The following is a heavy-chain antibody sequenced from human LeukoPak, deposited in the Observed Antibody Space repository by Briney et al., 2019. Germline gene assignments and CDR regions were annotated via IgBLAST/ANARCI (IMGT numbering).Heavy chain of an antibody. CDR3: ATDRQVYGSGEYYFDY. CDR1: GGSVSSRNYS. D-gene: IGHD3-10*01. V-gene: IGHV4-61*01. CDR2: IYNSGST. J-gene: IGHJ4*02. Sequence: PSETLSITCSVSGGSVSSRNYSWTWIRQPPGKGLEWIGYIYNSGSTKCNPSLKSRVTISVDTSKNQFSLKLSSVTAADTAVYYCATDRQVYGSGEYYFDYWGQGTLVSVSS.